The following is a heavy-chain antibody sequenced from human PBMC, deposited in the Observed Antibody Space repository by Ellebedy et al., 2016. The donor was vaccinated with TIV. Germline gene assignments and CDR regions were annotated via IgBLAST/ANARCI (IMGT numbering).Heavy chain of an antibody. CDR3: GRAMDV. CDR1: GFTFSTYW. Sequence: GESLKISXAASGFTFSTYWMHWVRQAPGKGLEWVANIKQDESEKYYVDSVKGRFTISRDNAKNSLYLQMNSLRVEDTAVYYCGRAMDVWGKGTTVTVSS. J-gene: IGHJ6*04. CDR2: IKQDESEK. V-gene: IGHV3-7*01.